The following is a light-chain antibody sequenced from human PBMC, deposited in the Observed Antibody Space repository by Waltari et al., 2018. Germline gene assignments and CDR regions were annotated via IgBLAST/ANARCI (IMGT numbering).Light chain of an antibody. V-gene: IGLV2-14*01. J-gene: IGLJ2*01. Sequence: QSALTQPASVSGSPGQSITISCTGTRGDVGGYNYFSWYQQHAGKAPKVIIYEVSNRPSGVSGRFSASKSGDTASLTISGLQPEDEATYYCSSYTSATTLSVVFGGGTKVTVL. CDR3: SSYTSATTLSVV. CDR2: EVS. CDR1: RGDVGGYNY.